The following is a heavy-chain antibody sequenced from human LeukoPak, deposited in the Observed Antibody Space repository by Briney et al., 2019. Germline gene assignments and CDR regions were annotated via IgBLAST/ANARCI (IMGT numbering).Heavy chain of an antibody. CDR1: GYSISSGFY. CDR3: ARAVGTSRNFFDY. J-gene: IGHJ4*01. D-gene: IGHD4-23*01. CDR2: IYHSGST. Sequence: SETLSLTCTVSGYSISSGFYWGWIRQPPGKGLECIGSIYHSGSTYYNPSLKSRVTISADTSKNQFSLYLSSVYAADTAMCSCARAVGTSRNFFDYWGQGNLVNVSS. V-gene: IGHV4-38-2*02.